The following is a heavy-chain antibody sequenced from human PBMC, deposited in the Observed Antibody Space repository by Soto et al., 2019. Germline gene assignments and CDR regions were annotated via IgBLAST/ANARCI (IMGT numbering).Heavy chain of an antibody. CDR1: GFTFSSYS. J-gene: IGHJ3*02. CDR3: ARFREYCSGGSCYRFAFDI. D-gene: IGHD2-15*01. Sequence: EVQLVESGGGLVKPGGSVRLSCAASGFTFSSYSMNWVRQAPGKGLEWVSSISSSSSYIYYADSVKGRFTISRDNAKNSLYLQMNSLRAEDTAVYYCARFREYCSGGSCYRFAFDIWGQGTMVTVSS. V-gene: IGHV3-21*01. CDR2: ISSSSSYI.